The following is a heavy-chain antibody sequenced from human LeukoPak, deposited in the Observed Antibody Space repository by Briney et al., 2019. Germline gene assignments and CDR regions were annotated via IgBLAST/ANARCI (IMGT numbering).Heavy chain of an antibody. CDR1: GYSFTSYW. J-gene: IGHJ3*02. CDR2: IYPGDSDT. D-gene: IGHD3-3*01. CDR3: ARSITIFGVVYAFDI. Sequence: GEPLKISCKGSGYSFTSYWIGWVRQMPGKGLEWMGIIYPGDSDTRYSPSFQGQVTISADKSISTAYLQWSSLKASDTAMYYCARSITIFGVVYAFDIWGQGRMVTVSS. V-gene: IGHV5-51*01.